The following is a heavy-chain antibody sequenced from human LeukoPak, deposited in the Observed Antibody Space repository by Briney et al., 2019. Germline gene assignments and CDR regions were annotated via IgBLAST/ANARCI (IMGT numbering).Heavy chain of an antibody. CDR1: GFTFSSYV. CDR2: ISTNGGGT. J-gene: IGHJ4*02. D-gene: IGHD6-6*01. V-gene: IGHV3-64*01. Sequence: PGRSLRLSCAASGFTFSSYVMHWVRQAPGKGLEYVSAISTNGGGTYYANSVKGRFTISRDNSKNTLYLQMGSLRAEDMAVYYCARVGYSSSSAYFDYWGQGTLVTVSS. CDR3: ARVGYSSSSAYFDY.